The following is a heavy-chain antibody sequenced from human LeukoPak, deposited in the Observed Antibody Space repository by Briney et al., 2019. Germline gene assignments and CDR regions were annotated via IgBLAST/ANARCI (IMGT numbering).Heavy chain of an antibody. CDR3: ARVGGGSYFLDY. CDR1: GGSISSYY. Sequence: SETLSLTCTVSGGSISSYYWSWIRQPPGKGLEWIGYIYYSGSTNYNPSLKSRVTISVDTSKNQFSLKLSSATAADTAVYYCARVGGGSYFLDYWGQGTLVTVSS. D-gene: IGHD1-26*01. J-gene: IGHJ4*02. V-gene: IGHV4-59*01. CDR2: IYYSGST.